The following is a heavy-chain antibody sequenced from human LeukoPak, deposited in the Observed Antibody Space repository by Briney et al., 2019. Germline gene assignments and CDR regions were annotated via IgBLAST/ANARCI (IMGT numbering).Heavy chain of an antibody. J-gene: IGHJ4*02. CDR1: GGSISSYY. D-gene: IGHD2-2*01. Sequence: SETLSLTCTVSGGSISSYYWSWIRQPPGKGLEWIGYIYYSGNTNYNPSLKSRVTISVDTSKNQFSLKLSSVTAADTAVYYRAREVVPAGGLDYWGQGTLVTVSS. CDR2: IYYSGNT. CDR3: AREVVPAGGLDY. V-gene: IGHV4-59*01.